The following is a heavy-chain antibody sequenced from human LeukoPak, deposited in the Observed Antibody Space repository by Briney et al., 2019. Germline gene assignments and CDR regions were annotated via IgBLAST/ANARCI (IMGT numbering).Heavy chain of an antibody. CDR3: TTDGSDYSSGWYSAYYFDY. V-gene: IGHV3-15*01. D-gene: IGHD6-19*01. J-gene: IGHJ4*02. CDR2: IKSKTDGGTT. Sequence: GGSLRLSCAASGFTFRNAWMSWGRQAPGKGLEWVGRIKSKTDGGTTDYAAPVKGRFTISRDDSKNTLYLQMNSLKTKDTAVYYCTTDGSDYSSGWYSAYYFDYWGQGTLVTVSS. CDR1: GFTFRNAW.